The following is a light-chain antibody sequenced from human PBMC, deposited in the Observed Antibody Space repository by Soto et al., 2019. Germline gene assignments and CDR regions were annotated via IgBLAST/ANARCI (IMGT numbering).Light chain of an antibody. V-gene: IGLV2-14*01. CDR2: EVS. Sequence: QSALTQPASVSGSPGQSITISCTGTSSDVGGYKYVSWYQQNPGKAPKLMIYEVSNRPSGVSNRFSGSQSGNSASLTISGLQAEYEADYYCSSYTTSSTLLYVFVSGTKLTV. CDR1: SSDVGGYKY. J-gene: IGLJ1*01. CDR3: SSYTTSSTLLYV.